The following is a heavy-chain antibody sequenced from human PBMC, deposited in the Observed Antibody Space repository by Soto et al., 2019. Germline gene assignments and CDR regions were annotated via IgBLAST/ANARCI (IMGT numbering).Heavy chain of an antibody. V-gene: IGHV1-69*06. CDR2: IIPIFGTA. CDR1: GGTFSSYA. D-gene: IGHD3-10*01. Sequence: SVKVSCKASGGTFSSYAISWVRQAPGQGLEWMGGIIPIFGTANYAQKFQGRVTITADKSTSTAYMELSSPRSEDTAVYYCARELFLRGAPEPKKGFVRGGQGTLVSVS. CDR3: ARELFLRGAPEPKKGFVR. J-gene: IGHJ4*02.